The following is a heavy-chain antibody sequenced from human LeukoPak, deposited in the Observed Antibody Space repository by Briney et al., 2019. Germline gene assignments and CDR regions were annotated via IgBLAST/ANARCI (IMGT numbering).Heavy chain of an antibody. J-gene: IGHJ4*02. CDR3: AKGRWGDY. CDR2: IIGSGVST. D-gene: IGHD3-16*01. Sequence: GGSLRLSCAASGFTFSSYVMIWVRQAPGKGLEWVSGIIGSGVSTDYADSVKGRFTISRDNSKDTLYLRMNSLRAEDTAVYYCAKGRWGDYWGQGTLVTVSP. V-gene: IGHV3-23*01. CDR1: GFTFSSYV.